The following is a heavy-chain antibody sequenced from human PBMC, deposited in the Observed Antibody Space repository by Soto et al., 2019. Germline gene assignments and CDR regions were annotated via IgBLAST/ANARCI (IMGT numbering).Heavy chain of an antibody. CDR2: INAGNGNT. J-gene: IGHJ3*02. Sequence: QVQLVQSGAAVKKPGASVKVSCKASGYTFTSYAMHWVRQAPGQRLEWMGWINAGNGNTKYSQKFQGRVTITRDTSASTAYMELSSLRSEDTAVYYCARVSGMITFGGVIAYDAFDIWGQGTMVTVSS. V-gene: IGHV1-3*01. CDR3: ARVSGMITFGGVIAYDAFDI. CDR1: GYTFTSYA. D-gene: IGHD3-16*02.